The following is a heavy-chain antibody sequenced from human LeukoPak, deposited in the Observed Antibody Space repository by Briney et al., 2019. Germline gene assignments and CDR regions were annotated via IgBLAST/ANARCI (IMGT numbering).Heavy chain of an antibody. Sequence: SETLSLTCAVSGGSFRGYYWSWIRQPPRKGLEWIGEINHRGFTNYNPSLNSRVTISVDTSKNQFSLKLSSVTAADTAIYYCAVGSCSGGSRYSDPRDDYWGQGTLVTVSS. J-gene: IGHJ4*02. D-gene: IGHD2-15*01. V-gene: IGHV4-34*01. CDR2: INHRGFT. CDR3: AVGSCSGGSRYSDPRDDY. CDR1: GGSFRGYY.